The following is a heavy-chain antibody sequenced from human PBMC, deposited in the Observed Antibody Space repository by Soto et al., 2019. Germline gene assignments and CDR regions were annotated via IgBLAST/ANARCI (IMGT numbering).Heavy chain of an antibody. CDR3: ARDFYGGYTYGPGDY. V-gene: IGHV3-23*01. Sequence: GGSLRLSCAASGFTFSSYAMSWVRQAPEKGLEWVSAISGSGCSTYYADSVKCRFTISRDNAKRSLYLQMNSLRSEDTAVYYCARDFYGGYTYGPGDYWGQGALVTVSS. CDR1: GFTFSSYA. D-gene: IGHD5-18*01. J-gene: IGHJ4*02. CDR2: ISGSGCST.